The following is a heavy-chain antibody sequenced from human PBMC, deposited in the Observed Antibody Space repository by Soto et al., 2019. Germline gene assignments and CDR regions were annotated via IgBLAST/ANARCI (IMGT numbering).Heavy chain of an antibody. CDR1: GFTFSSYS. J-gene: IGHJ4*02. D-gene: IGHD6-19*01. Sequence: EVPLVESGGGLVQPGGSLRLSCAASGFTFSSYSMNWVRQAPGKGLKWVSYISSSSSTIYYADSVKGRFTISRDNAKNSLYLQMNSLRDEDTAVYYCASLVQAGWDYWGQGTLVTASS. V-gene: IGHV3-48*02. CDR2: ISSSSSTI. CDR3: ASLVQAGWDY.